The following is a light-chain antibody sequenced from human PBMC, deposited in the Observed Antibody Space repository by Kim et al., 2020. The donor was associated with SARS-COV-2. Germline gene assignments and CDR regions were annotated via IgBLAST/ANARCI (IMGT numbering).Light chain of an antibody. CDR2: SAS. CDR1: QSVTSSY. CDR3: QQDYNLPWT. V-gene: IGKV3D-7*01. Sequence: EIVMTQSPATLSLSPGDRATLSCRASQSVTSSYLSWYQQKPGQAPRLLIYSASTRATGIPARFSGSGSGTDFTLTISSLQSEDFAVYYCQQDYNLPWTFGQGTKVDIK. J-gene: IGKJ1*01.